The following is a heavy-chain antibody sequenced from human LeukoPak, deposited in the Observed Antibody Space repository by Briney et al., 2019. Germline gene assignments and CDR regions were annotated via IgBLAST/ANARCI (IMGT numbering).Heavy chain of an antibody. CDR3: ARQAGYYYGSGSYTPIDY. J-gene: IGHJ4*02. V-gene: IGHV5-51*01. D-gene: IGHD3-10*01. CDR1: GYSFTSYW. CDR2: IFPGDSDT. Sequence: GESLKISCKGSGYSFTSYWIGWVGQMPGKGLEWMGIIFPGDSDTRYSPSFQGQVTISADKSISTAYLQWSSLKASDTAMYYCARQAGYYYGSGSYTPIDYWGQGTLVTVSS.